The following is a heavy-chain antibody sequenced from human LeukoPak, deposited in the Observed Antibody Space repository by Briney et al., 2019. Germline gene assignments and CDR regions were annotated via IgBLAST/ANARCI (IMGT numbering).Heavy chain of an antibody. CDR1: AYTFTDYY. CDR2: INPSSGDT. Sequence: ASVKVSCKASAYTFTDYYVHWVRQAPGQGLEWMGRINPSSGDTNYAQNFQGRVTMTRDTSISTAYMELSRLRSDDTAVYYCARTRSSGYLTFDYWGQGILVTVSS. J-gene: IGHJ4*02. V-gene: IGHV1-2*06. D-gene: IGHD3-22*01. CDR3: ARTRSSGYLTFDY.